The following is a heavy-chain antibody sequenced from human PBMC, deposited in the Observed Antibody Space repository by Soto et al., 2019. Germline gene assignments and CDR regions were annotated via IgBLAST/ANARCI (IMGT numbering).Heavy chain of an antibody. J-gene: IGHJ4*02. V-gene: IGHV1-69*01. Sequence: QVQLVQSGAEMKKPWSSVKVSCKASGGTFSSDAICWVRQAPGQGLEWMGGTIHMFNTVHYAQKFLGRVTITADESMSTAYMELNSLRFEDTAVYYCVRDGLYGSRDYWGQGTLVTVSS. D-gene: IGHD3-16*01. CDR3: VRDGLYGSRDY. CDR2: TIHMFNTV. CDR1: GGTFSSDA.